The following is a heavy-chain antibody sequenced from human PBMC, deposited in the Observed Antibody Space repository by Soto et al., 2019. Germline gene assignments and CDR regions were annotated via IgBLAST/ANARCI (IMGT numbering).Heavy chain of an antibody. J-gene: IGHJ4*02. CDR3: ARDLTVITSEFGY. Sequence: GMDWVRQAPGKGLEWLAVIWYDGSKKYYADSVKGRFTISRDNSKNTLYLQMTSLRAEDTAVYYCARDLTVITSEFGYWGQGTLVTVSS. CDR2: IWYDGSKK. CDR1: G. D-gene: IGHD4-17*01. V-gene: IGHV3-33*01.